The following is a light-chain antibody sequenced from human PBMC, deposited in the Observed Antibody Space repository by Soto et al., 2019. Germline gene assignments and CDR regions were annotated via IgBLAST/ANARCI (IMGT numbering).Light chain of an antibody. Sequence: EIVMTQSPATLSVSPGERATLSCRASQSVSSNLAWYQQKPGQAPRLLLYGASTRATGIPARFSGSGSGTEFTLTISSLQSEDFAVYYCQQYNYWPTFGQGTRLEIK. CDR3: QQYNYWPT. V-gene: IGKV3-15*01. J-gene: IGKJ5*01. CDR1: QSVSSN. CDR2: GAS.